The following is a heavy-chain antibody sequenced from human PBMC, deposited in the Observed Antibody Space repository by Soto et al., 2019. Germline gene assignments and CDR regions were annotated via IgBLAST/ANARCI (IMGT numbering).Heavy chain of an antibody. CDR2: IYYSGST. CDR1: GGSISSSSYY. CDR3: ARSGIAVAGIDY. V-gene: IGHV4-39*01. Sequence: QLLESGPGLVKPSETLSLTCTVSGGSISSSSYYWGWIRQPPGKGLEWIGSIYYSGSTYYNPSLKSRVTISVDTSKNQFSLKLSSVTAADTAVYYCARSGIAVAGIDYWGQGTLVTVSS. J-gene: IGHJ4*02. D-gene: IGHD6-19*01.